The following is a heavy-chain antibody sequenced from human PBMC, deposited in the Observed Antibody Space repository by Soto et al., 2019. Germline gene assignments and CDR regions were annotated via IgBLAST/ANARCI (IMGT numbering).Heavy chain of an antibody. J-gene: IGHJ4*02. V-gene: IGHV1-69*08. CDR1: GGTFSSYT. Sequence: QVQLVQSGAEVKKPGSSVKVSCKASGGTFSSYTISWVRQAPGQGLEWMGRIIPILGIANYAQKFQGRVTITADKSTSTAYMELSSLRSEDTAVYYCARDQNTRINSYGFSYYWGQGTLVTVSS. CDR3: ARDQNTRINSYGFSYY. CDR2: IIPILGIA. D-gene: IGHD5-18*01.